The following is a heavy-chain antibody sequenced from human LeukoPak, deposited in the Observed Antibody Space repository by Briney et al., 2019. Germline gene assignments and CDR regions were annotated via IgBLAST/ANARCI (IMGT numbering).Heavy chain of an antibody. J-gene: IGHJ3*02. V-gene: IGHV3-23*01. Sequence: GGFLRLSCAASGFTFSNAWMSWVRQAPGKGLEWVSAISGSGGSTYYADSVKGRFTISRDNSKNTLYLQMNSLRAEDTAVYYCAKDTYYYDSSGSGYAFDIWGQGTMVTVSS. CDR3: AKDTYYYDSSGSGYAFDI. D-gene: IGHD3-22*01. CDR2: ISGSGGST. CDR1: GFTFSNAW.